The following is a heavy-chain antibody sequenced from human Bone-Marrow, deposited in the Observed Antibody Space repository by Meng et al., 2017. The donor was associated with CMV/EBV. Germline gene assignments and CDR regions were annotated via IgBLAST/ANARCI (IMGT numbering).Heavy chain of an antibody. V-gene: IGHV3-33*01. CDR1: GFTFTSYG. J-gene: IGHJ4*02. Sequence: GGSLRLSCAASGFTFTSYGMHWVRQAPGKGLEWVAVIWYDGSKKYYADSVKGRFTISRDISKNTLFLQMDSLRAEDTAFYYCARGGPSILVPARPWLWGQGTLVTVSS. CDR3: ARGGPSILVPARPWL. CDR2: IWYDGSKK. D-gene: IGHD2-2*01.